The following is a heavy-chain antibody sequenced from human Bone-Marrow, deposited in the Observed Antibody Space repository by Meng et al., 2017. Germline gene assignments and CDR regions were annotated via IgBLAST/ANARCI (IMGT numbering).Heavy chain of an antibody. V-gene: IGHV1-69*01. CDR2: IIPIFGTA. CDR1: GGTFSSYA. Sequence: VRRVQSGALGKNPGRSVKVSCKAYGGTFSSYAISWVRQAPGQGLEWMGGIIPIFGTANYAQKFQGRVTITADESTSTAYMELSSLRSEDTAVYYCARESRDIAVAGVYWGQGTLVTVSS. D-gene: IGHD6-19*01. J-gene: IGHJ4*02. CDR3: ARESRDIAVAGVY.